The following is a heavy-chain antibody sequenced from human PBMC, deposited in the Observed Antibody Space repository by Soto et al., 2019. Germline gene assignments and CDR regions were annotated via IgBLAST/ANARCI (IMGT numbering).Heavy chain of an antibody. Sequence: GGSLRLSCAASGFTFSNYGIHWVRQAPGKGLEWVAVISHDGNNKYYADSVKGRFTISRDNSKNTLFLQMNSLRADDTAVYYCARDQAVAGPFDYWGRGTLVTVSS. CDR2: ISHDGNNK. J-gene: IGHJ4*02. CDR1: GFTFSNYG. V-gene: IGHV3-30*03. D-gene: IGHD6-19*01. CDR3: ARDQAVAGPFDY.